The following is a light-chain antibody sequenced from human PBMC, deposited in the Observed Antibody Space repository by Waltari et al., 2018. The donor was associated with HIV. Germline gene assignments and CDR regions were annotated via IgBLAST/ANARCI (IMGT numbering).Light chain of an antibody. J-gene: IGLJ2*01. V-gene: IGLV1-40*01. CDR1: SSNIGAGYA. CDR3: QSYDSGLGGSTV. CDR2: ATT. Sequence: QSVLTQPPSVSGAPGQMVTISCTGSSSNIGAGYAVHWYQQLPGTAPQLGIYATTDRPSGVPDRFCGSRSGTSASLAITGLQAEDEADYYCQSYDSGLGGSTVFGGGTKLTVL.